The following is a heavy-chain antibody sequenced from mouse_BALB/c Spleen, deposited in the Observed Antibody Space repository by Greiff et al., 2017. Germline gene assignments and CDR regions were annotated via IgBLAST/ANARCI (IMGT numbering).Heavy chain of an antibody. V-gene: IGHV2-9*02. CDR1: GFSLTSYG. D-gene: IGHD4-1*01. CDR3: ARALTGKRDWFAY. Sequence: QVQLKQSGPGLVAPSQSLSITCTVSGFSLTSYGVHWVRQPPGKGLEWLGVIWAGGSTNYNSALMSRLSISKDNSKSQVFLKMNSLQTDDTAMYYCARALTGKRDWFAYWGQGTLVTVSA. CDR2: IWAGGST. J-gene: IGHJ3*01.